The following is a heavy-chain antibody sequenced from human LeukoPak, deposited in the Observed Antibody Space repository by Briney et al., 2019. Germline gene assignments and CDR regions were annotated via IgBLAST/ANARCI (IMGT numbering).Heavy chain of an antibody. CDR2: IDPSDSYT. V-gene: IGHV5-10-1*01. J-gene: IGHJ6*02. CDR1: GYSFTNYW. Sequence: GESLKISCKGSGYSFTNYWISWVRQMPGRGLEWMGRIDPSDSYTDYSPSLQGHVTISADKSISTAYLQWSSLKASDTAMYYCARLGPYYYYYGMDVWGQGTTVTVSS. CDR3: ARLGPYYYYYGMDV.